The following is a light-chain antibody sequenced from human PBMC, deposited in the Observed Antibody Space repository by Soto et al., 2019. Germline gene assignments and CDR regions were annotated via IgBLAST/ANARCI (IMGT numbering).Light chain of an antibody. V-gene: IGKV3-20*01. CDR2: GAS. CDR3: QQYGNSPIT. Sequence: EIVLTQSPDTLSLSPGERATLSCRASQTVNNNYVAWYQQKPGQAPRLLIYGASTRATGIPARFTGSGSGTEFILTISRLEPEDFAVYYCQQYGNSPITFGQGTRLEIK. J-gene: IGKJ5*01. CDR1: QTVNNNY.